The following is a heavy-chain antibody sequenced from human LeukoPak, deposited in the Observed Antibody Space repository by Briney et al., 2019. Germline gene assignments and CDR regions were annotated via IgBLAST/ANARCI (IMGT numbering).Heavy chain of an antibody. CDR1: GFTFSSYA. CDR2: ISGSGGST. CDR3: AKVYFVQSGYFDY. D-gene: IGHD3-9*01. Sequence: GRSLRLSCAASGFTFSSYAMSWVRQAPGKGLEWVSAISGSGGSTYYADSVKGRFTISRDNSKNTLYLQMNSLRAEDTAVYYCAKVYFVQSGYFDYWGQGTLVTVSS. J-gene: IGHJ4*02. V-gene: IGHV3-23*01.